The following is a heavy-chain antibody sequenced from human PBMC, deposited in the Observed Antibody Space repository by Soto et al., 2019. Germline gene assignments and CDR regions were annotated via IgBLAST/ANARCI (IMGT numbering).Heavy chain of an antibody. CDR3: ARGPSSLTRFDY. CDR2: ISYDGSNK. D-gene: IGHD2-2*01. V-gene: IGHV3-30-3*01. J-gene: IGHJ4*02. CDR1: GFTFSSYA. Sequence: GGPLRLSCAASGFTFSSYAMHWVRQAPGKGLEWVAVISYDGSNKYYADSVKGRFTISRDNSKNTLYLQMNSLRAEDTAVYYCARGPSSLTRFDYWGQGTLVTVSS.